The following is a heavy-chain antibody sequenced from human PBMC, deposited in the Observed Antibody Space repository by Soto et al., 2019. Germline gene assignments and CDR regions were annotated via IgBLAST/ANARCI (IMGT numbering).Heavy chain of an antibody. J-gene: IGHJ6*02. D-gene: IGHD2-15*01. CDR1: GFTFSNSG. V-gene: IGHV3-23*01. CDR2: IGPSGNT. CDR3: AILLQNSYYNVMDV. Sequence: EVQLLESGGDLVQPGGSLRLVCAASGFTFSNSGMRWVRQAPGQGLEWVSSIGPSGNTYYSDAVKGRFTISRDISKNTLFLQMDSLRAEDTATYYCAILLQNSYYNVMDVWGQGTTVTVSS.